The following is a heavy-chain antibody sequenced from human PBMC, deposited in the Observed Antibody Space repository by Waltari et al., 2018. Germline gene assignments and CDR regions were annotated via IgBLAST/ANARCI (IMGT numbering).Heavy chain of an antibody. CDR1: GYTFTGYY. Sequence: QVQLVQSGAEVKKPGASVRVSCKASGYTFTGYYIHWVRQAPGQGLEWVGRINPNTGDTKFAQNFRVRVTMTRDTSISTAYMELSGLRSDDTAMYFCARREHFGDSLDYWGQGTLVAVSS. D-gene: IGHD3-16*01. V-gene: IGHV1-2*06. CDR2: INPNTGDT. CDR3: ARREHFGDSLDY. J-gene: IGHJ4*02.